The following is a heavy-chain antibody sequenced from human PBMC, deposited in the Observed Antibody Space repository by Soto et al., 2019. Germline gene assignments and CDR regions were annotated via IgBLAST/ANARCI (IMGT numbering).Heavy chain of an antibody. CDR1: GYTFTSYG. CDR3: ARHLFLEWLFTLEY. V-gene: IGHV1-18*01. D-gene: IGHD3-3*01. Sequence: QVQLVQSGAEVKKPGASVKISCKASGYTFTSYGIRWVRQAPGQGLEWMGWISAYNGNTNYAQKFQGRGTMTTDTATPTAYMELRRLRSDDTAVYYCARHLFLEWLFTLEYWGQGTLVTVSS. J-gene: IGHJ4*02. CDR2: ISAYNGNT.